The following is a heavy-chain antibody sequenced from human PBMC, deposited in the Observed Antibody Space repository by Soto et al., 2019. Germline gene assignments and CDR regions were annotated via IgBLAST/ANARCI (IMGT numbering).Heavy chain of an antibody. D-gene: IGHD4-17*01. CDR3: AKAPNGDYVGGFEF. CDR2: ISASGSAT. CDR1: GFTFSNYS. J-gene: IGHJ3*01. Sequence: EVQLSESGGGLVQPGGSLRLSCAASGFTFSNYSMSWVRQAPGKGLEWVSGISASGSATYYADSVKGRFTISRDNSKNAHSLQMNSLRAEDTAVYYCAKAPNGDYVGGFEFRGQGTMVTVSS. V-gene: IGHV3-23*01.